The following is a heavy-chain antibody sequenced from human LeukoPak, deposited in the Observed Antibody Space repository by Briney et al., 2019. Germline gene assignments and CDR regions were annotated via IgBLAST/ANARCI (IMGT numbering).Heavy chain of an antibody. CDR2: IRSKAYGGTT. CDR1: GFTFGDYA. J-gene: IGHJ6*02. Sequence: GGSLRLSCTASGFTFGDYAMSWFRQAPGKGLEWVGFIRSKAYGGTTEYAASVKGRFTISRDNSKNSLYLQMNSLRTEDTALYYCAKDQEATKDYYYGMDVWGQGTTVTVSS. V-gene: IGHV3-49*03. D-gene: IGHD1-26*01. CDR3: AKDQEATKDYYYGMDV.